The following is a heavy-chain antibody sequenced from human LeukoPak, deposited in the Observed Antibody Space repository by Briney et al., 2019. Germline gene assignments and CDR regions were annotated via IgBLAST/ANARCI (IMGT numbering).Heavy chain of an antibody. CDR3: ARGGWGDESWSGRAINWVDP. D-gene: IGHD3-3*01. CDR1: GASITTHY. CDR2: IFETRRT. Sequence: SETLSLTCTVSGASITTHYWSWIRQAPGKGLEWIGYIFETRRTNYSPYFKSRVTMSADAAKNQFSLRLSSVPAADTAVNYCARGGWGDESWSGRAINWVDPWGQGTLVTVSS. V-gene: IGHV4-59*11. J-gene: IGHJ5*02.